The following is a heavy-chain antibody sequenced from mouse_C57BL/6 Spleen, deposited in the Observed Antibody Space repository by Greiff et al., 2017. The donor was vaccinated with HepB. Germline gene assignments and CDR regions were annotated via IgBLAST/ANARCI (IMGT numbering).Heavy chain of an antibody. D-gene: IGHD2-4*01. V-gene: IGHV1-82*01. CDR3: ARGDDSAWFAY. Sequence: VKLQQSGPELVKPGASVKISCKASGYAFSSSWMNWVKQRPGKGLEWIGRIYPGDGDTNYNGKFKGKATLTADKSSSTAYMQLSSLTSEDSAVYFCARGDDSAWFAYWGQGTLVTVSA. CDR1: GYAFSSSW. CDR2: IYPGDGDT. J-gene: IGHJ3*01.